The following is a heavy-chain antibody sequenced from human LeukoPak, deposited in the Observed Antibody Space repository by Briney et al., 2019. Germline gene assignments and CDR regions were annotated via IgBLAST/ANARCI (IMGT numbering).Heavy chain of an antibody. D-gene: IGHD6-13*01. Sequence: GGSLRLSCAASGFTFSSYAMSWVRQAPGKGLEWVSAISGSGGSTYYADSVKGRFTISRDNSKNTLSLQMNSLRAEDTAGYYCAKDTVAAAGHNWFDPWGQGTLVTVSS. J-gene: IGHJ5*02. CDR3: AKDTVAAAGHNWFDP. CDR1: GFTFSSYA. V-gene: IGHV3-23*01. CDR2: ISGSGGST.